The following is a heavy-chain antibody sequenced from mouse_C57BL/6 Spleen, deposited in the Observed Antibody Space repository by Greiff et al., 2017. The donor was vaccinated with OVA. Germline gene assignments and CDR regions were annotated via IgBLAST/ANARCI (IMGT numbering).Heavy chain of an antibody. CDR1: GYTFTDYN. V-gene: IGHV1-18*01. Sequence: VQLQQSGPELVKPGASVKIPCKASGYTFTDYNMDWVKQSHGKSLEWIGDINPNNGGTIYNQKFKGKATLTVDKSSSTAYMELRSLTSEDTAVYYCARSPYGNYPAWFAYWGQGTLVTVSA. D-gene: IGHD2-1*01. J-gene: IGHJ3*01. CDR3: ARSPYGNYPAWFAY. CDR2: INPNNGGT.